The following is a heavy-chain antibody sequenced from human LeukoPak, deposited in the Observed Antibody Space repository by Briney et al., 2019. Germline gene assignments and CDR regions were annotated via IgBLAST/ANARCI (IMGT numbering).Heavy chain of an antibody. CDR1: GFTFSSYS. CDR3: ASSPSRTYYYDSSGYYLPY. D-gene: IGHD3-22*01. CDR2: ISSSSSYI. J-gene: IGHJ4*02. V-gene: IGHV3-21*01. Sequence: GGSLRLSCAASGFTFSSYSMNWVRQAPGKGLEWVSSISSSSSYIYYADSVKGRFTISRDNAKNSLYLQMNSLRAEDTAVYYCASSPSRTYYYDSSGYYLPYWGQGTLVTVSS.